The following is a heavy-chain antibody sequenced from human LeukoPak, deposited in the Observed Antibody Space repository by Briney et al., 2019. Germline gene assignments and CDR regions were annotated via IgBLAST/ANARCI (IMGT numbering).Heavy chain of an antibody. CDR1: GFTFSSHA. V-gene: IGHV3-30-3*01. Sequence: GGSLRLSCAASGFTFSSHAMHWVRQAPGKGLEWVAVISYDGSNKYYADSVKGRFTISRDNSKNTLYLQMNSLRAEDTAVYYCARDQTADPGIAAAGSDYWGQGTLVTVSS. D-gene: IGHD6-13*01. J-gene: IGHJ4*02. CDR3: ARDQTADPGIAAAGSDY. CDR2: ISYDGSNK.